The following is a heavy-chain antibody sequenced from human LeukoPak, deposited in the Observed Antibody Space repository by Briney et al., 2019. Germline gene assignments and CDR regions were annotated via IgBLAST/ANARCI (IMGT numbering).Heavy chain of an antibody. CDR3: AKILVTYNWFDP. V-gene: IGHV3-23*01. CDR2: ISGSGGST. J-gene: IGHJ5*02. D-gene: IGHD5-18*01. CDR1: GFTFSSYG. Sequence: GGSLRLSCAASGFTFSSYGMHWVRQAPGKGLEWVSAISGSGGSTYYADSVKGRFTISRDNSKNTLYLQMNSLRAEDTAVYYCAKILVTYNWFDPWGQGTLVTVSS.